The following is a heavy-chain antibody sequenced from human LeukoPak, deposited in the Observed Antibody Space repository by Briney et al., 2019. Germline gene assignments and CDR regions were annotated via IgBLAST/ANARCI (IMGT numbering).Heavy chain of an antibody. J-gene: IGHJ6*04. CDR2: ISYDGSNK. D-gene: IGHD2-15*01. CDR3: AKDSVCSGGSCYSNYYGMDV. CDR1: GFTSSSYG. Sequence: PGRSLRLSCAASGFTSSSYGIHWVRQAPGKGLEWVAVISYDGSNKYYADSVKGRFTISRDNSKNTLYLQINSLRAEDTAVYYCAKDSVCSGGSCYSNYYGMDVWGKGTTVTVSS. V-gene: IGHV3-30*18.